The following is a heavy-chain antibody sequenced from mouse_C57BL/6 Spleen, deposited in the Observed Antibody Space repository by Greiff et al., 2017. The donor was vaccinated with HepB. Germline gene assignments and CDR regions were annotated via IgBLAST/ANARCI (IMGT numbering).Heavy chain of an antibody. D-gene: IGHD1-1*01. CDR3: ARYPTVLPHYYAMDY. CDR2: INPSTGGT. V-gene: IGHV1-42*01. Sequence: VQLKESGPELVKPGASVKISCKASGYSFTGYYMNWVKQSPEKSLEWIGEINPSTGGTTYNQKFKAKATLTVDKSSSTAYLQLKSLTSEDSAVYYCARYPTVLPHYYAMDYSFQGTSVTVSS. CDR1: GYSFTGYY. J-gene: IGHJ4*01.